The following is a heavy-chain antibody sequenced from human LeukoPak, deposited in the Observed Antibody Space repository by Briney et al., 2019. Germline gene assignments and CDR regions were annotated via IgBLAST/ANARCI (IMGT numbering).Heavy chain of an antibody. V-gene: IGHV3-11*01. CDR2: ISSSGSTI. J-gene: IGHJ5*02. CDR3: ARALSSGWYQLSSNWFDP. D-gene: IGHD6-19*01. Sequence: PGGSLRLSCAASGFTFSDYYMSWIRQAPGKGLEWVSYISSSGSTIYYADSVKGRFTISRDNAKNSLYLQMNSLRAEDTAVYYCARALSSGWYQLSSNWFDPWGQGTLVTVSS. CDR1: GFTFSDYY.